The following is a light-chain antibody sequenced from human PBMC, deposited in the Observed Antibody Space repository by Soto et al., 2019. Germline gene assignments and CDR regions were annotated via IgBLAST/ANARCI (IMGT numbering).Light chain of an antibody. Sequence: DIQMTQSPSSLSASVGDRVTITCRASQGIDNYLAWYQQKLGRVPKLLIYAASTLQSGVPSRFSGSGSGTDFTLTISSRQPEDVATYYCQKYNNALHTFGPGTKVDIK. CDR2: AAS. CDR1: QGIDNY. J-gene: IGKJ3*01. CDR3: QKYNNALHT. V-gene: IGKV1-27*01.